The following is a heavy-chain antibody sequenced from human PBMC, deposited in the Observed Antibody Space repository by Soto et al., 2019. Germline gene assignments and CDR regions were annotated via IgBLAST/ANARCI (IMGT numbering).Heavy chain of an antibody. CDR1: GFTFDDYS. CDR3: ARPHIKSAWNDGFDI. J-gene: IGHJ3*02. V-gene: IGHV3-30-3*01. Sequence: HPGGSLRLSCAASGFTFDDYSMHWVRQAPGKGLEWVALISYDGGTTYYGDSVKGRFTISRDDSKNTLFLQMNSLRSEDTAVYYCARPHIKSAWNDGFDIWGQGKMVSVSS. CDR2: ISYDGGTT. D-gene: IGHD1-1*01.